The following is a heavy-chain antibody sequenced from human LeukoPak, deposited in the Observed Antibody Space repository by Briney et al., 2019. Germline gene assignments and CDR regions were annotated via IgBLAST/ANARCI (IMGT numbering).Heavy chain of an antibody. V-gene: IGHV3-48*02. Sequence: GVSLRLSCAASGLTFSSYSMNWVRQVPGKGLEWVSYISSSSSTVYYADSVKGRFTISRDNAKNSLYLQMNSLRDEDTAVYYCALGVTTVNAFDIWGQGTMVTVSS. J-gene: IGHJ3*02. CDR1: GLTFSSYS. D-gene: IGHD4-17*01. CDR3: ALGVTTVNAFDI. CDR2: ISSSSSTV.